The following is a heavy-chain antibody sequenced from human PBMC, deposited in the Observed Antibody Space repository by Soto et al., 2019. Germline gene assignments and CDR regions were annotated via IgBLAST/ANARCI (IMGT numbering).Heavy chain of an antibody. CDR2: IYHSGST. J-gene: IGHJ5*02. CDR3: ARASTYYYDSSGYSPYNWFDP. CDR1: GGSISSGDYS. D-gene: IGHD3-22*01. V-gene: IGHV4-30-2*01. Sequence: PSETLSLTCAVPGGSISSGDYSWSWIRQPPGKGLEWIGYIYHSGSTYYNPSLKSRVTISVDRSKNQFSLKLSSVTAADTAVYYCARASTYYYDSSGYSPYNWFDPWGQGTLVTVSS.